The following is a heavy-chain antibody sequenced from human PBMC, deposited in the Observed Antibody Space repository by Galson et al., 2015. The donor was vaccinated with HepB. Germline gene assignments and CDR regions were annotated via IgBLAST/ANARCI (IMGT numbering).Heavy chain of an antibody. D-gene: IGHD4-23*01. CDR2: IIPMVGTA. CDR3: VRDAQTQVLGLFGGYNWFDP. CDR1: GGTFSSYG. J-gene: IGHJ5*02. V-gene: IGHV1-69*13. Sequence: SVKVSCKASGGTFSSYGFSWVRQAPGQGLEWMGGIIPMVGTADYAQKFQGRVTITADESTSTAYMELSSLRSEDTAVYYCVRDAQTQVLGLFGGYNWFDPWGQGTLVTVSS.